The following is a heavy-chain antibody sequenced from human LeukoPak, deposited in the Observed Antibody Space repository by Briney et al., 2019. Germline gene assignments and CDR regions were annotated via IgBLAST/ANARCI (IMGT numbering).Heavy chain of an antibody. CDR2: INHSGST. CDR1: GGSFSGYY. CDR3: AREKTDMVRGVITGSGWFDP. J-gene: IGHJ5*02. D-gene: IGHD3-10*01. Sequence: PSETLSLTCAVYGGSFSGYYWSWIRQPPGKGLEWIGEINHSGSTNYNPSLKSRVTISVDTSKNQFSLKLSSVTAADTAVYYCAREKTDMVRGVITGSGWFDPWGQGTLVTVSS. V-gene: IGHV4-34*01.